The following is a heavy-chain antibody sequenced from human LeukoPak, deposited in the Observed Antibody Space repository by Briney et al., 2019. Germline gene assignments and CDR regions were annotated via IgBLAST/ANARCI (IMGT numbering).Heavy chain of an antibody. CDR1: GFTVSSNY. CDR3: ARDGDSSGYYYYYYGMDV. J-gene: IGHJ6*02. CDR2: IYSGGST. D-gene: IGHD3-22*01. V-gene: IGHV3-66*01. Sequence: GSLRLSCAASGFTVSSNYMSWVRQAPGKGLEWVSVIYSGGSTYYADSVKGRFTISRDNSKNTLYLQMNSLRAEDTAVYYCARDGDSSGYYYYYYGMDVWGQGTTVTVSS.